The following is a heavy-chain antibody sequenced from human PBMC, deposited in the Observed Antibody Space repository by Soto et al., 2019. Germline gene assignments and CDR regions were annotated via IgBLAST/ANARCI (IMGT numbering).Heavy chain of an antibody. D-gene: IGHD3-16*01. CDR2: IYYSGST. Sequence: PSETLSLTCTVSGGSISSSGYYWGWIRQPPGKGLEWIGSIYYSGSTYYNPSLKSRVTISVDTSKNQFSLKLSSVTAADTAVYYCALGGYYYYYGMDVWGQGTMVTVSS. CDR3: ALGGYYYYYGMDV. V-gene: IGHV4-39*01. CDR1: GGSISSSGYY. J-gene: IGHJ6*02.